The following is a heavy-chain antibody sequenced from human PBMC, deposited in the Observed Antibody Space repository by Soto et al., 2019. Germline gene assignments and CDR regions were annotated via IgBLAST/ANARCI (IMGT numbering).Heavy chain of an antibody. V-gene: IGHV4-30-4*01. CDR1: GGSISSGDYY. CDR3: AREHDSSGYYSGYFDY. J-gene: IGHJ4*02. D-gene: IGHD3-22*01. Sequence: QVQLQQSGPGLVKPSQTLSLTCTVSGGSISSGDYYWRWIRQPPGKGLEWIGYIYYSGRTYYNPSLKSRVTISVDTSKNQFSLKLSSVTAADTAVYYCAREHDSSGYYSGYFDYWGQGTLVTVSS. CDR2: IYYSGRT.